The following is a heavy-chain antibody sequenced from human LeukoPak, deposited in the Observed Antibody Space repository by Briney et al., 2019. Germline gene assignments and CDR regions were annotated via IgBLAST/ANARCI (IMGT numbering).Heavy chain of an antibody. CDR1: GYSFSSYW. Sequence: GESLKISCKGSGYSFSSYWIGWVRQMPGKGLEWMGRIDPSDSYTNYSPSFQGHVTISADKSISTAYLQWSSLKASDTAMYYCPRPGCSSTSCYDDAFDIWGQGTMVTVSS. J-gene: IGHJ3*02. CDR3: PRPGCSSTSCYDDAFDI. CDR2: IDPSDSYT. V-gene: IGHV5-10-1*01. D-gene: IGHD2-2*01.